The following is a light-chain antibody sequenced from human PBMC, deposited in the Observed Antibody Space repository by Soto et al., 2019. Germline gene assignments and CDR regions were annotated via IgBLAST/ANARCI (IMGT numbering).Light chain of an antibody. CDR2: GAS. V-gene: IGKV3-20*01. CDR3: QQYGSSPPLT. CDR1: QSVSSSY. Sequence: ENVLTQSPATLSLSPGERATLSCRASQSVSSSYLAWYQQKPGQAPRLLIYGASSRATGIPDRFSGSGSGTDFTLTISRLEPEDFAVYYCQQYGSSPPLTCGGGTKVDIK. J-gene: IGKJ4*01.